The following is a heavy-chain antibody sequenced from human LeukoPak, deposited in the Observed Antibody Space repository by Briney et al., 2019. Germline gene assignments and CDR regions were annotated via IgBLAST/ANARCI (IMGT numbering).Heavy chain of an antibody. CDR1: GFTFSSHA. J-gene: IGHJ4*02. V-gene: IGHV3-30*18. D-gene: IGHD1-26*01. Sequence: GGSLRLSCAASGFTFSSHAMHWVRQAPGKGLGWVAVISNHGNNIDYVDSVKGRFTISRDNSKNTLFLQMNSLRPDDTAVYYCAKMGAPIDYWGQGTLVTVSS. CDR3: AKMGAPIDY. CDR2: ISNHGNNI.